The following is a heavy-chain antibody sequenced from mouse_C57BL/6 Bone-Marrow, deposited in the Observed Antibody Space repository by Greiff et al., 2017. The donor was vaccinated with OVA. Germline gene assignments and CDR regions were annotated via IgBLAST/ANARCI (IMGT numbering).Heavy chain of an antibody. CDR2: IYPRSGNT. V-gene: IGHV1-81*01. CDR1: GYTFTSYG. J-gene: IGHJ2*01. CDR3: ARWGLLGDY. Sequence: VQLQESGAELARPGASVKLSCKASGYTFTSYGISWVKQRTGQGLEWIGEIYPRSGNTYYNEKFKGKATLTADKSSSTAYMELRSLTSEDTAVYFCARWGLLGDYWGQGTTLTVSS. D-gene: IGHD3-1*01.